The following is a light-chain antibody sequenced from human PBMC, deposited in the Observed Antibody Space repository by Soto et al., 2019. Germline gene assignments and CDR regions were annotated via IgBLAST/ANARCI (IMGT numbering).Light chain of an antibody. J-gene: IGKJ3*01. CDR2: GAS. CDR3: QQYGSSPPFT. V-gene: IGKV3-20*01. Sequence: IVLTQSPGTLSLTPGERATLSCRASQSVSSSYLAWYQQKPGQAPRLLIYGASSRATGIPDRFSXXXXXXXXXXTISRLEPEDSAVYYCQQYGSSPPFTFGPGTRVDIK. CDR1: QSVSSSY.